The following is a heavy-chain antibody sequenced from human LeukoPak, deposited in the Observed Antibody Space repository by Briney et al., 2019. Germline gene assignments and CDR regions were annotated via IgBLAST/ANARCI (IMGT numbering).Heavy chain of an antibody. CDR1: DVSISTDY. V-gene: IGHV4-4*07. CDR2: IYTSGTT. J-gene: IGHJ4*02. Sequence: SETLSLTCTVSDVSISTDYWNWLRQPAGKGLEWIGRIYTSGTTNYSPSLKSRITMSVGTSKNQFSLNLSSVTAADTAVYYCARARSPNIAVAGACFDYWGQGILVTVSS. CDR3: ARARSPNIAVAGACFDY. D-gene: IGHD6-19*01.